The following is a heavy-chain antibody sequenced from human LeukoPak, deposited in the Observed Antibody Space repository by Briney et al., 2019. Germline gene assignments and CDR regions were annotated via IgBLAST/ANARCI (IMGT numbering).Heavy chain of an antibody. V-gene: IGHV4-39*01. Sequence: SETLSLTCTVSGGSISSSSYYWGWIRQPPGKGLEWIGSVYYSGSTYYNPSLKSRVTISEDTSKNQYSLTLSSVTAADTAVFYCARHPDYYDSSGHFYVEAFHIWGQGTMVTVSS. CDR1: GGSISSSSYY. J-gene: IGHJ3*02. CDR3: ARHPDYYDSSGHFYVEAFHI. D-gene: IGHD3-22*01. CDR2: VYYSGST.